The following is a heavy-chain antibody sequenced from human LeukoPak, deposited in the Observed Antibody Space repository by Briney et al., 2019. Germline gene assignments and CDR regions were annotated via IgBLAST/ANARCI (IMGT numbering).Heavy chain of an antibody. D-gene: IGHD4-17*01. CDR1: EFTVNSNY. CDR3: ASRTTVTDADGFDI. V-gene: IGHV3-66*01. Sequence: GGSLRLSCAASEFTVNSNYMIWVRQAPGKGLEWVSLIYSGGSTYNADSVKDRFAISRDNSKNTVYLQMNSLRAEDTAVYYCASRTTVTDADGFDIWGQGTMVTVSS. J-gene: IGHJ3*02. CDR2: IYSGGST.